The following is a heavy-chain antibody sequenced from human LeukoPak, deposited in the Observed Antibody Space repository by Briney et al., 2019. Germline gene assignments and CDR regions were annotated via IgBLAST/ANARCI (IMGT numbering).Heavy chain of an antibody. CDR2: IYYSGST. CDR3: ARGSSGWYYGNWFDP. Sequence: SETLSFTCTVSGGSISSYYWSWIRQPPGKGLEWIGYIYYSGSTNYNPSLKSRVTISVDTSKNQFSLKLSSVTAADTAVYYCARGSSGWYYGNWFDPWGQGTLVTVSS. V-gene: IGHV4-59*01. J-gene: IGHJ5*02. CDR1: GGSISSYY. D-gene: IGHD6-19*01.